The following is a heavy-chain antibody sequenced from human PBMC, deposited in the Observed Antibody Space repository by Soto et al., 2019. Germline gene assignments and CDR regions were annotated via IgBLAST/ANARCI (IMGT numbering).Heavy chain of an antibody. V-gene: IGHV1-2*04. D-gene: IGHD3-22*01. Sequence: ASVKVSCKASGYTFTGYYMHWVRQAPGQGLEWMGWINPNSGGTNYAQKFQGWVTMTRDTSISTAYMELSRLRSDDTAVYYCARPTYYYDSSGYYDAAFDIWGQGTMVTVSS. CDR3: ARPTYYYDSSGYYDAAFDI. J-gene: IGHJ3*02. CDR2: INPNSGGT. CDR1: GYTFTGYY.